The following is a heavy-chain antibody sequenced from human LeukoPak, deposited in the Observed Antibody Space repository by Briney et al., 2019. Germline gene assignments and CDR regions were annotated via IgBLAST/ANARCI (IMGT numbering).Heavy chain of an antibody. J-gene: IGHJ4*02. CDR3: ARVGTPDFCGSDCRPDY. V-gene: IGHV4-34*01. CDR2: INHSGRI. CDR1: GGSFNDYY. Sequence: SETLSLTCGVYGGSFNDYYWSWIRQPPGKGLEWVGEINHSGRINYNPSLKSRVTISVDTSKKQFSLKLSSVTAADTAVYYCARVGTPDFCGSDCRPDYWGQGTLVTVSS. D-gene: IGHD2-21*02.